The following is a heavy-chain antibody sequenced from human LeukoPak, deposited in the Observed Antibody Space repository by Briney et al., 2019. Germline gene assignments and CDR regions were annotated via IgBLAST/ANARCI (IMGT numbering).Heavy chain of an antibody. J-gene: IGHJ4*02. CDR1: GVSISSFY. V-gene: IGHV4-59*01. CDR2: IYYSGST. CDR3: ARVGFGNTPHPIDC. D-gene: IGHD4-23*01. Sequence: SETLSLTCTVSGVSISSFYWSWIRQPPGKGLECIGYIYYSGSTNYNPSLKSRVTISVDTSKNQFSLKLSSVTAADTAVYYCARVGFGNTPHPIDCWGQGTLVTVSS.